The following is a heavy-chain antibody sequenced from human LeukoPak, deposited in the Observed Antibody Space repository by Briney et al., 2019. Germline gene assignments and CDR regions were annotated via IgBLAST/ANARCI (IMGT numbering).Heavy chain of an antibody. CDR2: IYSGGTT. D-gene: IGHD5-18*01. CDR1: GSTVSSNY. V-gene: IGHV3-66*01. CDR3: AREVLDTAMALGY. J-gene: IGHJ4*02. Sequence: PGGSLRLSCAASGSTVSSNYMSWVRQAPGKGLEWVSIIYSGGTTYYADSVKGRFTISRDNSKNTLYLQMNSLRAEDTAVYYCAREVLDTAMALGYWGQGTLVTVSS.